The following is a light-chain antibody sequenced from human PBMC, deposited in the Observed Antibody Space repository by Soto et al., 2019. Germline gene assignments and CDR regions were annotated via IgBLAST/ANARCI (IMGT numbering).Light chain of an antibody. CDR3: CSYAGSSTHVV. CDR1: SSDFGSYNL. CDR2: EGS. J-gene: IGLJ2*01. Sequence: QSALTQPASVSGSPGQSITISCTGTSSDFGSYNLVSWYQQHPGKAPKLMIYEGSKRPSGVSNRFSGSKSGNTASLTISGLQGEDEADYYCCSYAGSSTHVVFGGGTKLPVL. V-gene: IGLV2-23*01.